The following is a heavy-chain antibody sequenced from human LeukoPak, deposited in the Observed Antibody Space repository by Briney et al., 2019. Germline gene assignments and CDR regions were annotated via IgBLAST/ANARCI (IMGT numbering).Heavy chain of an antibody. J-gene: IGHJ6*03. D-gene: IGHD3-10*01. V-gene: IGHV4-34*01. CDR2: INHSGST. CDR3: AREGVWFGEDYYYYMDV. Sequence: PSETLSLTCAVYGGSFSGYYWSWIRQPPGKGLEWIGEINHSGSTNYNPSLKSRVTISVDTSKNQFSLKLSSVTAADTAVYYCAREGVWFGEDYYYYMDVWGKGTTVTISS. CDR1: GGSFSGYY.